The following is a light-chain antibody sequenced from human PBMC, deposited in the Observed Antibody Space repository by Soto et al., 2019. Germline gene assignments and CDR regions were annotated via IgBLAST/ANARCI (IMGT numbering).Light chain of an antibody. J-gene: IGKJ4*01. CDR1: QSVSSY. CDR3: QQRSNWPL. Sequence: EIVLTQSPATLSLSPGERATLSCRASQSVSSYLALYQQKPGQAPRLLIYDASNRATGIPARFSGSGSVTDFTLTISRLEPEDFAVYYCQQRSNWPLFGGGTKVEIK. CDR2: DAS. V-gene: IGKV3-11*01.